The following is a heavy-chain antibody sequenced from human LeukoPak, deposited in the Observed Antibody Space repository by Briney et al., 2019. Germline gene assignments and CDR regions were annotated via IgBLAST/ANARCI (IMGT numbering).Heavy chain of an antibody. Sequence: PGGSLRLSCAASGFTFISYWMHWVRQAPGKGLVWVSRINGYGSSTDFADFVKGRFTISRDNAKNTLYLQMNSLRAEDTAVYYCARDAPGNTALDYWGQGTLVTVSS. J-gene: IGHJ4*02. V-gene: IGHV3-74*01. D-gene: IGHD5-18*01. CDR3: ARDAPGNTALDY. CDR1: GFTFISYW. CDR2: INGYGSST.